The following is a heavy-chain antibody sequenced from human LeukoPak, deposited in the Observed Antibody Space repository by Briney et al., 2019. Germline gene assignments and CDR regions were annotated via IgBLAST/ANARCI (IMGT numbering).Heavy chain of an antibody. CDR2: ISSSSSYI. CDR1: GFTFSSYS. J-gene: IGHJ6*03. Sequence: GGSLRLSCAASGFTFSSYSMNWVRQAPGKGLEWVSSISSSSSYIYYADSVKGRFTISRDNAKNSLYLQMNSLRAEDTAVYYCARDNSYCGGDCYSLVYYYYMDVWGKGTTVTISS. CDR3: ARDNSYCGGDCYSLVYYYYMDV. V-gene: IGHV3-21*01. D-gene: IGHD2-21*02.